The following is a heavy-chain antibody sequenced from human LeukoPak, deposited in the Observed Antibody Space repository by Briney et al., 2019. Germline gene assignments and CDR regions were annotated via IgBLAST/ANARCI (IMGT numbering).Heavy chain of an antibody. CDR1: GGSFSGYY. J-gene: IGHJ4*02. CDR2: INHSGST. D-gene: IGHD4-17*01. V-gene: IGHV4-34*01. CDR3: ARGANYCDYLPFDC. Sequence: SETLSLTCAVYGGSFSGYYWSWIRQPPGRGLEWIGEINHSGSTNYKPSRKSRVTISVDTSKNQFSLKLSAVAAPDTAVYYCARGANYCDYLPFDCWGEGTVVSVPS.